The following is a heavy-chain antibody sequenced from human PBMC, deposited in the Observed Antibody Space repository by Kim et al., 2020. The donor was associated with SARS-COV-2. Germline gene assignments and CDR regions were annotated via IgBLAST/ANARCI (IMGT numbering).Heavy chain of an antibody. Sequence: GGSLRLSCAASGFTFSSYAMSWVRQAPGKGLEWVSAISGSGGSTYYADSVKGRFTISRDNSKNTLYLQMNSLRAEDTAVYYCAKDLRMYYDILTANWFDPWGQGTLVTVSS. CDR3: AKDLRMYYDILTANWFDP. D-gene: IGHD3-9*01. CDR2: ISGSGGST. V-gene: IGHV3-23*01. J-gene: IGHJ5*02. CDR1: GFTFSSYA.